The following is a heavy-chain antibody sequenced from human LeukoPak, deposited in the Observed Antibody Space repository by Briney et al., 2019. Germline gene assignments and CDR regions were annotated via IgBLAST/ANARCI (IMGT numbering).Heavy chain of an antibody. CDR3: VKDIGTVGASPFDY. CDR2: ISGSGGSP. CDR1: GFTFSSYA. Sequence: PGGPLRLSCAASGFTFSSYAMSWVRQAPGKGLEWVSGISGSGGSPFYADSVEGRFTISRDNSKNTLFLQMNSLRVEDTAVYYCVKDIGTVGASPFDYWGQGTLVSVSS. D-gene: IGHD1-26*01. J-gene: IGHJ4*02. V-gene: IGHV3-23*01.